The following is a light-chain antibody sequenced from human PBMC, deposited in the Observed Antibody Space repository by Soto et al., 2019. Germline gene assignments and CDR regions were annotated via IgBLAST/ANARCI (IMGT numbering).Light chain of an antibody. V-gene: IGKV3-11*01. CDR2: DVS. CDR1: QSVDNY. J-gene: IGKJ3*01. CDR3: QQRSNRPRFT. Sequence: EIVLTQSPATLSLSPGERATLSCRASQSVDNYLVWYQQKPGQAPRLLIYDVSNRATGTPARFSGSESGTDFTLSISSLEPEDFAVYYCQQRSNRPRFTFGPGTKVDIK.